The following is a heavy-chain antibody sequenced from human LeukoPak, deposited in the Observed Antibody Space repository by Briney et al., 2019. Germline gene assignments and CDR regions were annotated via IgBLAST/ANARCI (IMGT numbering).Heavy chain of an antibody. CDR1: GYSFTSYW. CDR2: IYPGDSDT. Sequence: GESLKISCKGSGYSFTSYWIGWLRQMPGKGLEWMGIIYPGDSDTRYSPSFQGQVTISADKSISTAYLQWSSLKASDTAMYYCASSIENYDSSGYPFFDYWGQGTLVTVSS. CDR3: ASSIENYDSSGYPFFDY. V-gene: IGHV5-51*01. J-gene: IGHJ4*02. D-gene: IGHD3-22*01.